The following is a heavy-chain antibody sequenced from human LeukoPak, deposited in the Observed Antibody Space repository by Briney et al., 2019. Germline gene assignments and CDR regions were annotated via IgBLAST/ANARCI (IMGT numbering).Heavy chain of an antibody. J-gene: IGHJ3*02. D-gene: IGHD2-2*01. V-gene: IGHV3-7*01. Sequence: GGSLRLSCAASGFTFSSYWMSWVRQAPGKGLEWVANIKQDGSEKYYVDSVKGRFTISRDNAKNSLYLQMNSLRAEDTAVYYCARAIVPAAIGQNCAFDIWGQGTMVTVSS. CDR3: ARAIVPAAIGQNCAFDI. CDR1: GFTFSSYW. CDR2: IKQDGSEK.